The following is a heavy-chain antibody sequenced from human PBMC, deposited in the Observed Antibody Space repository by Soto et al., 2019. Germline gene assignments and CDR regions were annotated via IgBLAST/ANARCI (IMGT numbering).Heavy chain of an antibody. CDR1: GYTFTSYD. CDR3: VRGTRTTDV. CDR2: KNPNSGNT. D-gene: IGHD1-7*01. V-gene: IGHV1-8*01. J-gene: IGHJ6*02. Sequence: QVQMVQSGAEVKKPGASVKVSCKASGYTFTSYDINWARQATGQGLEWIGWKNPNSGNTGYTQKFQGRVTMTRNTSISTAYLELSSLRSEDMSVYFCVRGTRTTDVWGQGTTVTVS.